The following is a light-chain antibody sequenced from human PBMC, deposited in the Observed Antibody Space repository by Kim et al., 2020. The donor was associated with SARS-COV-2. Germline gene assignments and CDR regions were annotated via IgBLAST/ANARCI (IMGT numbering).Light chain of an antibody. CDR2: WAS. CDR3: QQYYSTPRT. J-gene: IGKJ2*01. V-gene: IGKV4-1*01. CDR1: QSVFYTSNSKNN. Sequence: ATINCKSSQSVFYTSNSKNNLAWYQQKPGQPPKLLIYWASTRESGVPDRFSGSGSGTDFTLTISSLQAEDVAVYYCQQYYSTPRTFGQGTKLEI.